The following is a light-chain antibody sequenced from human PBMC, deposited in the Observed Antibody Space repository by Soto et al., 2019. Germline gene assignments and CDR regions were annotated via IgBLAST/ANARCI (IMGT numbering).Light chain of an antibody. J-gene: IGKJ5*01. CDR3: QQASSFPIT. V-gene: IGKV1-12*01. CDR2: DAS. CDR1: QSICNW. Sequence: DIQLTPSPSSLSASVGDRVTITCRASQSICNWSACYQQTPGKAPKLLIYDASTLESGVPSRFSGGGFGTDFTLTISSLQPEEFGTYYCQQASSFPITVGQGTRLAI.